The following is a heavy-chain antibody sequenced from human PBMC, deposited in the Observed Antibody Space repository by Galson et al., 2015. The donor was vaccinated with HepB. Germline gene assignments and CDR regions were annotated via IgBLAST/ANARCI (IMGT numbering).Heavy chain of an antibody. V-gene: IGHV7-4-1*02. CDR3: AREFPRGGDYGAY. CDR2: INTDTGNP. D-gene: IGHD2-21*02. J-gene: IGHJ4*02. CDR1: GYTLSEYA. Sequence: SVKVSCKASGYTLSEYAMNWVRQAPGQGLEWMGWINTDTGNPAYAQGFTGRFVFSLDTSVNTAYLQISSLKPEDTAVYYCAREFPRGGDYGAYWGQGTLVTVSS.